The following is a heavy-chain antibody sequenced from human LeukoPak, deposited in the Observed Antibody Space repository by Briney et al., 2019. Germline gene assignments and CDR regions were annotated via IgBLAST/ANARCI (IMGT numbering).Heavy chain of an antibody. J-gene: IGHJ5*02. D-gene: IGHD2-2*01. V-gene: IGHV1-69*13. CDR1: GGTFSSYA. CDR2: IIPVFGTA. CDR3: ARQIVVVPAAMSLNWFDP. Sequence: SVKVSCKASGGTFSSYAISWVRQAPGQGLEWMGGIIPVFGTANYAQKFQGRVTITADESTSTAYMELSSLRSEDTAVYYCARQIVVVPAAMSLNWFDPWGQGTLVTVSS.